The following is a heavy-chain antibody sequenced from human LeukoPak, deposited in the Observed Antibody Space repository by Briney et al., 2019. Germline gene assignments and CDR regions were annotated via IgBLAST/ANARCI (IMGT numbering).Heavy chain of an antibody. CDR2: IYPGDSDT. V-gene: IGHV5-51*01. J-gene: IGHJ4*02. D-gene: IGHD3-10*01. Sequence: GESLKISCKGSGYSFTGYWIGWVRQMPGKGLEWMGIIYPGDSDTRYSPSFQGQVTISADKSISTAYLQWSSLKASDTAMYYCARWFAGQYGSGSPEGGSGFDYWGQGTLVTVSS. CDR1: GYSFTGYW. CDR3: ARWFAGQYGSGSPEGGSGFDY.